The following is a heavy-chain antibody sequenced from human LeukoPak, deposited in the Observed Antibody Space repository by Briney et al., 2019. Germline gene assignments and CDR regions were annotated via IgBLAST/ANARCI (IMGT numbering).Heavy chain of an antibody. CDR1: GFTFSSYA. CDR3: ARDLTDGSGRYRFDY. D-gene: IGHD6-19*01. V-gene: IGHV3-30-3*01. Sequence: GGSLRLSCAASGFTFSSYAMHWVRQAPGKGLEWVAVISYDGSNKYYADSVKGRFTISRDNSKNTLYLQMNSLRAEDTAVYYCARDLTDGSGRYRFDYWGQGTLVTVSS. J-gene: IGHJ4*02. CDR2: ISYDGSNK.